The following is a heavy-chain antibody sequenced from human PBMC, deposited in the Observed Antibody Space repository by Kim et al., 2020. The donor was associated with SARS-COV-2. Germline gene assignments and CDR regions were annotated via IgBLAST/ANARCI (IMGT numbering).Heavy chain of an antibody. Sequence: GGSLRLSCAASGFTFSSYWMSWVRQAPGKGLEWVANIKQDGSEKYYVDSVKGRFTISRDNAKNSLYLQMNSLRAEDTAVYYCARDGRSGLLWFVETAASYYAMDVWGQGTTVTVSS. D-gene: IGHD3-10*01. V-gene: IGHV3-7*01. CDR2: IKQDGSEK. CDR1: GFTFSSYW. CDR3: ARDGRSGLLWFVETAASYYAMDV. J-gene: IGHJ6*02.